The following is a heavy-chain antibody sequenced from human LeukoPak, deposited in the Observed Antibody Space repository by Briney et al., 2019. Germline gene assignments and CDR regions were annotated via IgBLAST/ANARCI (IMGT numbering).Heavy chain of an antibody. CDR2: ISGRGVST. D-gene: IGHD6-13*01. Sequence: GGSLRLSCAASGFTFSTYAMSWVRQAPGKGLEWVSAISGRGVSTSYADSVRGRFTISRDNSKNTLYLQMNSLRAEDTAVYYCAKEPYSSIWYFDYWGQGTLVTVSS. CDR1: GFTFSTYA. V-gene: IGHV3-23*01. J-gene: IGHJ4*02. CDR3: AKEPYSSIWYFDY.